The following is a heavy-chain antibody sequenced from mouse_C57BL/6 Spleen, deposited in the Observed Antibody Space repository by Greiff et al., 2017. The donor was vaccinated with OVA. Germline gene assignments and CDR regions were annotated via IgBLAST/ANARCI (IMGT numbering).Heavy chain of an antibody. Sequence: VQLQQPGAELVKPGASVKLSCKASGYTFTSYWMQWVKQRPGQGLEWIGEIDPSDSYTNYNQKFKGKATLTVDTSSSTAYMQLSSLTSEDSAVYYCARGESYDCDYWGQGTTLTVSS. V-gene: IGHV1-50*01. J-gene: IGHJ2*01. CDR2: IDPSDSYT. CDR1: GYTFTSYW. D-gene: IGHD6-1*02. CDR3: ARGESYDCDY.